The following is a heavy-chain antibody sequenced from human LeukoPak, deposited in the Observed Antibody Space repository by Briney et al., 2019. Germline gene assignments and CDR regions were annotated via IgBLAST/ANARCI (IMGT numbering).Heavy chain of an antibody. CDR2: IYYSGST. D-gene: IGHD3-9*01. CDR1: GGSISGYY. J-gene: IGHJ4*02. CDR3: ARHVWLQPFDY. Sequence: PSETLSLTCTVSGGSISGYYWSWIRQSPGKGLEWIGYIYYSGSTNYNPSLKSRVTISVDTSKNQFSLKLSSVTAADTAVYYCARHVWLQPFDYWGQGTLVTVSS. V-gene: IGHV4-59*08.